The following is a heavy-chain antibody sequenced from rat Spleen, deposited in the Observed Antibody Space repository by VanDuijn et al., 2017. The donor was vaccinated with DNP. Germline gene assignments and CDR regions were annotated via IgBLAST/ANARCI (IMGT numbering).Heavy chain of an antibody. V-gene: IGHV5-22*01. Sequence: EVQLVESGGDLVQPGRSLTLSCAASGFTFSDFYMAWVRQAPQKGLEWIASISYEGSSTYYGDSVKVRFTISRDNAKSTLYLQMNSLRSEDTATYYCAREVYYYFDNWGQGVMVTVSS. D-gene: IGHD1-2*01. CDR3: AREVYYYFDN. CDR1: GFTFSDFY. CDR2: ISYEGSST. J-gene: IGHJ2*01.